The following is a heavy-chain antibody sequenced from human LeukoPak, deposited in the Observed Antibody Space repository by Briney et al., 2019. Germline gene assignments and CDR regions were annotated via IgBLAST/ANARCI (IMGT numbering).Heavy chain of an antibody. D-gene: IGHD5-18*01. CDR2: ISSSCSSI. CDR1: GFIFSSYD. CDR3: ARASGDIVETATMGSY. J-gene: IGHJ4*02. V-gene: IGHV3-21*01. Sequence: GGSLRLSCAASGFIFSSYDMHWVRQAPGKGLEWVSSISSSCSSIYYADSVKGRFTISRDNAKNSLYLQMNSLRAEDTAVYYCARASGDIVETATMGSYWGQGTPVTVSS.